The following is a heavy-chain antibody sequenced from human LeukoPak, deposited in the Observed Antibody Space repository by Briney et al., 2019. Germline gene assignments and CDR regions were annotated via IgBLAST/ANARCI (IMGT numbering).Heavy chain of an antibody. CDR2: ISGSGGST. J-gene: IGHJ4*02. CDR3: APLHCSSTSCLYFDY. D-gene: IGHD2-2*01. CDR1: GFTFSSYA. Sequence: PGGSLRLSCAASGFTFSSYAMSWVRQAPGKGLEWVSAISGSGGSTYYADSVKGRFTISRDNSKNTLYLQMNSLRAEDTAVYYCAPLHCSSTSCLYFDYWGQGTLVTVSS. V-gene: IGHV3-23*01.